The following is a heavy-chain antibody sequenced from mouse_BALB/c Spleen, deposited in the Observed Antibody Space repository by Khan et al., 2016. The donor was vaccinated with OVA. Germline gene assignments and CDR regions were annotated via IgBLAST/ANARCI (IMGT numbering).Heavy chain of an antibody. V-gene: IGHV2-6-7*01. D-gene: IGHD1-1*01. J-gene: IGHJ3*01. CDR3: ARDRSYIHRGFAD. CDR1: GFSLTGYG. CDR2: IWGDGST. Sequence: QVQLKESGPGLVAPSQSLSITCTVSGFSLTGYGVNWVRQPPGKGLEWLGMIWGDGSTDYNSALKSRLSISKDNSKRQDFLKMNSLQTDDTARYYGARDRSYIHRGFADWGQGTLVTVSA.